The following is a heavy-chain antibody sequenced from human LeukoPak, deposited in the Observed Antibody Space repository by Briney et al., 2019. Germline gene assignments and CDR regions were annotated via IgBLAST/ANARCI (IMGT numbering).Heavy chain of an antibody. CDR2: ISSSGSTI. D-gene: IGHD6-13*01. V-gene: IGHV3-11*04. CDR1: GFTFSDYY. CDR3: ARSPSGIAAAGPIDY. Sequence: GGSLRLSCAASGFTFSDYYMIWIRQAPGKGLEWVSYISSSGSTIYYADSVKGRFTISRDNAKNSLYLQMNSLRAEDTAVYYRARSPSGIAAAGPIDYWGQGTLVTVSS. J-gene: IGHJ4*02.